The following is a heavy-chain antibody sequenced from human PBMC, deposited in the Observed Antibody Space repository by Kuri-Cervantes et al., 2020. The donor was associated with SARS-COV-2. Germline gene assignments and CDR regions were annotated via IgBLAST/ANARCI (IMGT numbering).Heavy chain of an antibody. CDR1: GFTSSSYA. J-gene: IGHJ4*02. V-gene: IGHV3-30*04. CDR3: AKTTVVTFPFDY. D-gene: IGHD4-23*01. Sequence: GGSLRLSCAASGFTSSSYAMHWVRQAPGKGLEWVAVISYDGSNKYYADSVKGRFTISRDNSKNTLYLQMNSLRAEDTAVYYCAKTTVVTFPFDYWGQGTLVTVSS. CDR2: ISYDGSNK.